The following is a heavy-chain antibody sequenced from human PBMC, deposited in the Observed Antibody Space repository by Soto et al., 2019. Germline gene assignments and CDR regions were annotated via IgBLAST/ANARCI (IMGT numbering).Heavy chain of an antibody. V-gene: IGHV3-21*03. CDR1: GFTFSSYS. Sequence: GGSLRLSCAASGFTFSSYSMNWVRQAPGKGLEWVSSISSSSSYIYYADSVKGRFTISRDNAKNSLYLQRNSLRAEDAAVYYCVRGRSSADRGLFGYWGQGTLVTDSS. J-gene: IGHJ4*02. CDR3: VRGRSSADRGLFGY. D-gene: IGHD6-6*01. CDR2: ISSSSSYI.